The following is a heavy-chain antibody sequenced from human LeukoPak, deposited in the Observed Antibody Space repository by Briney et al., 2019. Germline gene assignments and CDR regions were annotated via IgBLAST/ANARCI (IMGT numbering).Heavy chain of an antibody. CDR3: ARENIVVVTAIRDAFDI. J-gene: IGHJ3*02. Sequence: GGSLRLSCAASGFTFSSYSMNWVRQAPGKWLEWVSYISSGSSTIYYADSVKGRFTISRDNAKNSLCLQMNSLRDEDTAVYYCARENIVVVTAIRDAFDIWGQGTMVTVSS. CDR1: GFTFSSYS. V-gene: IGHV3-48*02. CDR2: ISSGSSTI. D-gene: IGHD2-21*02.